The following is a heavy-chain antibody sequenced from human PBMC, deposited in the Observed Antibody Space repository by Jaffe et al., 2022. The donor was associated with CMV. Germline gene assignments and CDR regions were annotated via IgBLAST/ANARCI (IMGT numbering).Heavy chain of an antibody. CDR1: GASISGSTYY. J-gene: IGHJ4*02. CDR2: LYHSGRT. CDR3: ARHSEHYYGQ. Sequence: QLQLQESGPGLLQPSETLSLTCTVSGASISGSTYYWDWIRQPPGRGLEWIASLYHSGRTYYSPSLKSRVTTSVDTSKNQFSLKLSSVTAADTAVYFCARHSEHYYGQWGQGTLVTVSS. V-gene: IGHV4-39*01. D-gene: IGHD1-26*01.